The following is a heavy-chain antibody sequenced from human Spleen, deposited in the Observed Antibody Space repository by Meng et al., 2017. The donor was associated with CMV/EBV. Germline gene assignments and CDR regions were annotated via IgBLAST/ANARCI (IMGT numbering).Heavy chain of an antibody. D-gene: IGHD5-12*01. CDR2: IHIDGTST. Sequence: LRRSCAASGLTFSNYYIDWVRQAPGKGLVWVSHIHIDGTSTNYADSVEGRFIVSRDNAKNTVSLQMNSLTVEDTAVYYCGATNSPSAYWGQGTLVTVSS. J-gene: IGHJ4*02. CDR3: GATNSPSAY. CDR1: GLTFSNYY. V-gene: IGHV3-74*01.